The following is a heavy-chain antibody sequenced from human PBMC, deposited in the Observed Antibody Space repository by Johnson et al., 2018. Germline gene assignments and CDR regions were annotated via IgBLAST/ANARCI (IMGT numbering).Heavy chain of an antibody. Sequence: VQLVESGGGLVQPGGSLRLSCAASGFTFSSYAMSWVRQAPGKGLEWVSTISGSGGSTYYADSVKGRFTISRDNYKNTLYLQMNSLRAGDTGGYYCARIKRLGAFDIWGQGTMVTVSA. CDR1: GFTFSSYA. J-gene: IGHJ3*02. CDR2: ISGSGGST. D-gene: IGHD3-16*01. CDR3: ARIKRLGAFDI. V-gene: IGHV3-23*04.